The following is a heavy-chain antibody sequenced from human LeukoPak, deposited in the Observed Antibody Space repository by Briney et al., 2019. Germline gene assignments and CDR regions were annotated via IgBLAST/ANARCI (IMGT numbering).Heavy chain of an antibody. Sequence: GGSLRLSCAASGFTFSSYGMHWVRQAPGKGLEWVAVISYDGSSKYYADSVKGRFTISRDNSKNTLYLQMNSLRAEDTAVYYCAKSDGIVATIYDYWGQGTLVTVSS. V-gene: IGHV3-30*18. J-gene: IGHJ4*02. CDR1: GFTFSSYG. D-gene: IGHD5-12*01. CDR3: AKSDGIVATIYDY. CDR2: ISYDGSSK.